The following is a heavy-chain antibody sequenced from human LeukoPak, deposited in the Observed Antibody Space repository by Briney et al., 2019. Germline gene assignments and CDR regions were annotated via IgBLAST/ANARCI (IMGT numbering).Heavy chain of an antibody. V-gene: IGHV4-31*03. D-gene: IGHD5-24*01. CDR3: ARRWLRAGYFDF. J-gene: IGHJ2*01. CDR2: IYYSGTT. CDR1: GGSISRGAYY. Sequence: SQTLSLTCTVSGGSISRGAYYWSWIRQHPEKGMEWIGYIYYSGTTYYNPSFQSRVIISSDTAKNQFSLKLSSVTAADTAVYFCARRWLRAGYFDFWGRGTLVTVSS.